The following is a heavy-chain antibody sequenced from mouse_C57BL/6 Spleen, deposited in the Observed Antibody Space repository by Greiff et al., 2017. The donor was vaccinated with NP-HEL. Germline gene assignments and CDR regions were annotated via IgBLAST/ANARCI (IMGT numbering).Heavy chain of an antibody. CDR3: ARERGPYYYGSSLYWYFDV. V-gene: IGHV5-4*01. J-gene: IGHJ1*03. D-gene: IGHD1-1*01. CDR1: GFTFSSYA. CDR2: ISDGGSYT. Sequence: EVMLVESGGGLVKPGGSLKLSCAASGFTFSSYAMSWVRQTPEKRLEWVATISDGGSYTYYPDNVKGRFTISRDNAKNNLYLQMSHLKSEDTAMYYCARERGPYYYGSSLYWYFDVWGTGTTVTVSS.